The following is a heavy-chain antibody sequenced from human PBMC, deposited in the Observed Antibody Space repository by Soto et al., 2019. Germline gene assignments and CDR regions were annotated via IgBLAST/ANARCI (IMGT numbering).Heavy chain of an antibody. CDR2: IIPIFGTA. CDR3: ASADSNLSYSYGMDV. Sequence: QVQLVQSGAEVKKPGSSVQVSCKASGGTFSSYAISWVRQAPGQGLGWMGGIIPIFGTANYAQKFQGRVTITADESTSTAYMELRSLRSDDTAVYYCASADSNLSYSYGMDVWGQGTTVTVSS. V-gene: IGHV1-69*01. CDR1: GGTFSSYA. J-gene: IGHJ6*02. D-gene: IGHD4-4*01.